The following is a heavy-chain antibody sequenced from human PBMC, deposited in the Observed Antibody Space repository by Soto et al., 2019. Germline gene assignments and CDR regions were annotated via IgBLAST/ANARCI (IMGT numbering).Heavy chain of an antibody. V-gene: IGHV1-3*01. J-gene: IGHJ3*01. CDR1: GYTFTSYY. Sequence: ASVKVSCKASGYTFTSYYMHWVRQAPGQRLEWMGWINAGNVNTEYSQKFQGRVIMTKDTSASTAYMELSSLTSEDTALYYCARGYDYVWGSYRSDAFDLWGQGTMVTVSS. D-gene: IGHD3-16*02. CDR3: ARGYDYVWGSYRSDAFDL. CDR2: INAGNVNT.